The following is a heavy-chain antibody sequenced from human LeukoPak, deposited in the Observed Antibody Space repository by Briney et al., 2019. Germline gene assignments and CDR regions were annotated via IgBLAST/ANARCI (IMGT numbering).Heavy chain of an antibody. Sequence: ASVKVSCKASGYTFTSYYMHWVRQAPGQGLEWMGIINTSGGSTSYAQKFQGRVTMTRDTSTSTVYMELSSLRSEDTAVYYCAREVGRYFDWLYPLYYYGMDVWGQGTTVTVSS. CDR2: INTSGGST. J-gene: IGHJ6*02. CDR3: AREVGRYFDWLYPLYYYGMDV. CDR1: GYTFTSYY. D-gene: IGHD3-9*01. V-gene: IGHV1-46*01.